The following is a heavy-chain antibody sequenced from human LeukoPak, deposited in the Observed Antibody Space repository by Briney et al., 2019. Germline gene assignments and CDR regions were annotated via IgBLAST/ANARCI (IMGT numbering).Heavy chain of an antibody. CDR3: ARPRAGAYSYAFDL. Sequence: SETLSLTCTVSGDSIGGFYWNWFRQPPGKGLEWLAWIDDSGSTNYNPSLRSRAAISLDKSKNRFSLRLSSMTAADTAVYYCARPRAGAYSYAFDLWGRGTMVTVSS. CDR1: GDSIGGFY. J-gene: IGHJ3*01. D-gene: IGHD2-15*01. CDR2: IDDSGST. V-gene: IGHV4-59*08.